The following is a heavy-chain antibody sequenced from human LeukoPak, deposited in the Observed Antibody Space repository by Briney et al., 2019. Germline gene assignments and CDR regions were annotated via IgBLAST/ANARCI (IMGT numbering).Heavy chain of an antibody. CDR2: IDPTDSYT. CDR1: GYIFTSYW. D-gene: IGHD2-15*01. J-gene: IGHJ4*02. CDR3: ARHRKDIGFDS. V-gene: IGHV5-10-1*01. Sequence: GESLRISCKGSGYIFTSYWITWVRQMPGKGLEWMGMIDPTDSYTNYSPSFQGHVTISTDKSISTAYLQWSSLKASDTAMYYCARHRKDIGFDSWGQGTLVTVSS.